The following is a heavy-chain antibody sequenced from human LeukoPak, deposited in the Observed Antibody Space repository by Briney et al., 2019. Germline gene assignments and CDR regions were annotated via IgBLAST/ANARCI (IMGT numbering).Heavy chain of an antibody. CDR1: GFPFSSYW. CDR2: IKQDGSEK. D-gene: IGHD6-6*01. V-gene: IGHV3-7*01. CDR3: ARGGEYNRH. Sequence: GGSLRLSCAASGFPFSSYWMSWVRQAPGKGLEWVANIKQDGSEKYYVDSVKGRFTISRDNAKNSLYLQMNSLRAEDTAVYYCARGGEYNRHWGQGTLVTVSS. J-gene: IGHJ4*02.